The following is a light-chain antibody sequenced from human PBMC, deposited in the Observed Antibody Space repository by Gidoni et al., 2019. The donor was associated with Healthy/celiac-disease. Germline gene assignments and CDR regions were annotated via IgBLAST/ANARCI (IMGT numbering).Light chain of an antibody. CDR3: QQRSNWPPYT. V-gene: IGKV3-11*01. J-gene: IGKJ2*01. Sequence: EIVLTQSPATLSLSPGERATLSCRASQSVSSYLAWYQQKPGQATRLLIYVASNRATGIPARFSGSGSGTDFTLTISSLEPEDFAVYYCQQRSNWPPYTFGQGTKLEIK. CDR2: VAS. CDR1: QSVSSY.